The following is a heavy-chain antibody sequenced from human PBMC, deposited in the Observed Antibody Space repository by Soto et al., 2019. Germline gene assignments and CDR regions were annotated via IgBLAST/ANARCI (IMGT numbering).Heavy chain of an antibody. J-gene: IGHJ5*02. V-gene: IGHV4-59*01. CDR1: GGSISSFY. CDR2: VYYSGSA. Sequence: SETLSLTCTVSGGSISSFYWSWIRQPPGKGLEWIGYVYYSGSANYNPSLMSRVSISLDPSKKQFSLQLTSVTAADTAVYYCASGSQLYPSLFDPWGQGTLVTVSS. CDR3: ASGSQLYPSLFDP. D-gene: IGHD1-26*01.